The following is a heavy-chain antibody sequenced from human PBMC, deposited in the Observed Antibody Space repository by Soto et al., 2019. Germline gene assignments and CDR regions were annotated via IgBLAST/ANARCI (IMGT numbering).Heavy chain of an antibody. CDR1: GFTFSGSA. CDR2: IRSKANNYAT. Sequence: EVQLVESGGGLVQPGGSLKLSCAASGFTFSGSAVHWVRQASGKGLEWVGRIRSKANNYATAYAASVQGRFTIFRDDLKNTEYLQMNSLKTEDTAVYYCTNPQVYYGMDVWGQGTTVTVS. J-gene: IGHJ6*02. CDR3: TNPQVYYGMDV. V-gene: IGHV3-73*02.